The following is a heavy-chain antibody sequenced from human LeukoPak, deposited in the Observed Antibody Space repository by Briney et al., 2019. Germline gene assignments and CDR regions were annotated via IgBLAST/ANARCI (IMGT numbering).Heavy chain of an antibody. J-gene: IGHJ5*02. CDR3: AVNSNSGTYPT. D-gene: IGHD3-10*01. CDR2: IKQDGSEK. CDR1: GFTFSSYW. Sequence: PVGSLRLSCAASGFTFSSYWMTWVRQAPGKGLDRVANIKQDGSEKTYVDSVKGRFTISRDNAKNSLYMQMNSLRGEDTAVYYCAVNSNSGTYPTWGQGTLVTVSS. V-gene: IGHV3-7*01.